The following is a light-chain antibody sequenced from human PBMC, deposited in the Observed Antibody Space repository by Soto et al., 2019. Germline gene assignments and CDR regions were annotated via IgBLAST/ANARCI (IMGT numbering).Light chain of an antibody. J-gene: IGKJ5*01. CDR3: QQYNRNTWS. CDR1: QSVGTW. Sequence: DIQMTQSPSTLSASVGGRVTITCRASQSVGTWVAWYQQKPGKAPKLLIYGASNLESGVPSRFSGSGSGTEFTLTITTLQPDDFATYFCQQYNRNTWSFGPGTRLEIK. CDR2: GAS. V-gene: IGKV1-5*01.